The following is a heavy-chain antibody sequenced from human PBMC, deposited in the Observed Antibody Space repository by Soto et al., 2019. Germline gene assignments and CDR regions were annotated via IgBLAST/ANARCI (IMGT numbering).Heavy chain of an antibody. J-gene: IGHJ4*02. CDR1: GGTFRSYA. V-gene: IGHV1-69*01. CDR3: ARAPTVRGVIKGYFDY. Sequence: QVQLVQPGAEVKKPGSSVKVSCKASGGTFRSYAISWVRQAPGQGLEWMGGIIPIIGTANYAQKFQGRVTITADETTSTAYMELSSLRSEDTAVYYCARAPTVRGVIKGYFDYWGQGTLVTVSS. D-gene: IGHD3-10*01. CDR2: IIPIIGTA.